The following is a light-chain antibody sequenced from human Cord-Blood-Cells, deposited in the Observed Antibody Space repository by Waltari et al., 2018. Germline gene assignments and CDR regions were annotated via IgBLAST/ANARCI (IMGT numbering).Light chain of an antibody. V-gene: IGLV2-23*01. CDR2: AGS. J-gene: IGLJ3*02. CDR3: CSYAGSSTWV. Sequence: QSALTQPASVSGSPGQSITISCTGTSSDVGSYNLVSWYQQHPGKAPKLKIYAGSKRTSGVSNRFSGSKSGTTAYLTISGLQAEDEADYYCCSYAGSSTWVFGGGTKLTVL. CDR1: SSDVGSYNL.